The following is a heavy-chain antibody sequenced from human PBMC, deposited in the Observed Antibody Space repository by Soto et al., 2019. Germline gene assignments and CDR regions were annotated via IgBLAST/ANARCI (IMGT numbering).Heavy chain of an antibody. CDR2: ISAYNGNT. Sequence: ASVKVSCKASGGTFSSYAISWVRQAPGQGLEWMGWISAYNGNTNYAQKLQGRVTMTTDTSTSTAYMELSSLRSEDTAVYYCARPQRVVVPAASYYYYGMDVWGQGTTVTVSS. CDR3: ARPQRVVVPAASYYYYGMDV. V-gene: IGHV1-18*01. CDR1: GGTFSSYA. D-gene: IGHD2-2*01. J-gene: IGHJ6*02.